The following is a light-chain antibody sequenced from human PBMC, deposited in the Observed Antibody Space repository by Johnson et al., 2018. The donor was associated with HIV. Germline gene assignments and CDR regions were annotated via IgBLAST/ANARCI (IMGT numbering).Light chain of an antibody. CDR2: ENN. Sequence: QSVLTQPPSVSAAPGQKVTISCSGSSSNIGTNYVSWYQQLPGTAPKLLIYENNKQPSGIHDRFSVSHSRTSATLGITGLQTGDEADYYCGTWDSSLSVIFGTGTKVTVL. J-gene: IGLJ1*01. V-gene: IGLV1-51*02. CDR1: SSNIGTNY. CDR3: GTWDSSLSVI.